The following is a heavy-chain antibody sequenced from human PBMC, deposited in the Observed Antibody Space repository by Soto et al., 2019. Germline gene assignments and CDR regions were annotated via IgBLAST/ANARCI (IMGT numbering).Heavy chain of an antibody. J-gene: IGHJ6*02. CDR2: IIPIFGTA. CDR1: GGTFSSYA. CDR3: ATSAARPLYYYYGMDV. V-gene: IGHV1-69*05. D-gene: IGHD2-2*01. Sequence: QVQLVQSGAEVKKPGSSVKVSCKASGGTFSSYAISWVRQAPGQGLEWMGGIIPIFGTANYAQKFQGRVTITXXEXTXXAYMERSSLRSEDTAVYYCATSAARPLYYYYGMDVWGQGTTVTVSS.